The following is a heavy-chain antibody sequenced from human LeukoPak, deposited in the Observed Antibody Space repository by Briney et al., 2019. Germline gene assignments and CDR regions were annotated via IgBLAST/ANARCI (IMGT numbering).Heavy chain of an antibody. J-gene: IGHJ4*02. CDR2: IKSKTDGGTT. D-gene: IGHD2-15*01. V-gene: IGHV3-15*01. Sequence: GGSLRLSCAASGFTFSNAWMSWVRQAPGKGLEWVGRIKSKTDGGTTDYAAPVKGRFTISRDDSKNTLYLQMNSLKTEDTAVYYCTTDREAVVVTDYFDYWGQGTLVTVSS. CDR1: GFTFSNAW. CDR3: TTDREAVVVTDYFDY.